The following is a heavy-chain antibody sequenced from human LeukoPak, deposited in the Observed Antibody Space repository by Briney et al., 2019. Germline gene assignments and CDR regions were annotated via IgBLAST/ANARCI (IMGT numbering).Heavy chain of an antibody. CDR2: IIPIFGTA. D-gene: IGHD3-9*01. CDR1: GGTFSSYA. V-gene: IGHV1-69*01. Sequence: SVKVSCKASGGTFSSYAISWVRQAPGQGLEWMGGIIPIFGTANYAQKFQGRVTITADESTSTAYMGLSSLRSEDTAVYYCARAGLTLPNPFDWLLYSWGQGTLATVSS. J-gene: IGHJ4*02. CDR3: ARAGLTLPNPFDWLLYS.